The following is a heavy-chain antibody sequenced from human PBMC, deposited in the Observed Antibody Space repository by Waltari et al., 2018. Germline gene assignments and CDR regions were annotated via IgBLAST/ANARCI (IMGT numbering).Heavy chain of an antibody. CDR3: ARGDGGGENYYYGMDV. V-gene: IGHV1-69*13. J-gene: IGHJ6*02. CDR1: GGTFSSYA. CDR2: VIPILGTA. D-gene: IGHD3-16*01. Sequence: QVQLVQSGAEVKKPGSSVKVSCKASGGTFSSYAISWVRQAPGQGLEWMGGVIPILGTANDAQKFQGRVTITADESTSTAYMELSSLRSEDTAVYYCARGDGGGENYYYGMDVWGQGTTVTVSS.